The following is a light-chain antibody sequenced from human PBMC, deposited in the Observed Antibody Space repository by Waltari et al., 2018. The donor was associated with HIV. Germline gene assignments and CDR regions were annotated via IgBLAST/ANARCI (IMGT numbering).Light chain of an antibody. CDR2: GAS. J-gene: IGKJ1*01. CDR1: RSVSSY. CDR3: QQYNNWPRG. V-gene: IGKV3-15*01. Sequence: EIVLTQSPGTLSLSPGERASLSCRASRSVSSYIAWYQQKPGQAPRLLIYGASTRATGIPARFSGSGSGTEFTLTISSLQSEDFAVYYCQQYNNWPRGFGQGTKVEIK.